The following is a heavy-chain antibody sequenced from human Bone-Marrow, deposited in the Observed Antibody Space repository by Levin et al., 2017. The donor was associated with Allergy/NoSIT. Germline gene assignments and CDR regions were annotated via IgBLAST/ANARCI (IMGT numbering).Heavy chain of an antibody. CDR3: ARVPVDCSGGSCYSYNYYGMDV. CDR1: AFTVSDYY. CDR2: IYSGDRT. Sequence: SCAASAFTVSDYYMSWVRQAPGMGLECVSVIYSGDRTYYVDSVKGRFTISRDSYKNTVYLQMNSLRAEDTAVYYCARVPVDCSGGSCYSYNYYGMDVWGQGTTVTVSS. J-gene: IGHJ6*02. D-gene: IGHD2-15*01. V-gene: IGHV3-53*01.